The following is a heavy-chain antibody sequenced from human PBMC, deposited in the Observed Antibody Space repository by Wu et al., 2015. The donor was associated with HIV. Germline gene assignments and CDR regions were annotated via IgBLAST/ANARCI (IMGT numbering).Heavy chain of an antibody. CDR2: INPSGGST. D-gene: IGHD4-23*01. CDR1: GYTFTSYY. V-gene: IGHV1-46*01. J-gene: IGHJ3*02. CDR3: ASPATVVTPFAAFDI. Sequence: VQLVQSGAEVKKPGASVKVSCKASGYTFTSYYMHWVRQAPGQGLEWMGIINPSGGSTSYAQKFQGRVTMTRDTSTSTVYMELSSLRSEDTAVYYCASPATVVTPFAAFDIWGQGTMVTVSS.